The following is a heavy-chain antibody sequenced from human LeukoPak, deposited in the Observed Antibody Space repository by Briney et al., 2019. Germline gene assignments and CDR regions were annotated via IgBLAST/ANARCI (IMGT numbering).Heavy chain of an antibody. J-gene: IGHJ4*02. CDR3: ARDQAATNTQVRFCLD. CDR2: ISAYNGNT. V-gene: IGHV1-18*01. D-gene: IGHD3-9*01. CDR1: GYTFTSYG. Sequence: GASVKVSCKASGYTFTSYGISWVRQAPGQGLEWMGWISAYNGNTNFAQKLQGRVTMTTDTSTSIAYMDLRSLRSDDTAVYYCARDQAATNTQVRFCLDWGQGTLVTVSS.